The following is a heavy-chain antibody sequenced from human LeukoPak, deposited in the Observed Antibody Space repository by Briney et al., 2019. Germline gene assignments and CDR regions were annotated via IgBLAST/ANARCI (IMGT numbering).Heavy chain of an antibody. D-gene: IGHD3-9*01. Sequence: SETLSLTCTVSGGSLSSYYWSWIRQPPGKGLEWIGYIYYSGITNYNPSLTSRVSISVDMSKNQFSLKLTSVTAADTAVYYCARGRGYFDPFDPWGQGTLVTVSS. J-gene: IGHJ5*02. CDR1: GGSLSSYY. V-gene: IGHV4-59*01. CDR3: ARGRGYFDPFDP. CDR2: IYYSGIT.